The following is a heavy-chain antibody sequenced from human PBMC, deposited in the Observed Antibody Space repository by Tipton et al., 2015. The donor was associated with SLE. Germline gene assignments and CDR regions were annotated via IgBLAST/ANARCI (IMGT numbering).Heavy chain of an antibody. CDR1: GGSISSGSYY. D-gene: IGHD1-7*01. CDR2: IYTSGST. Sequence: TLSLTCTVSGGSISSGSYYWSWIRQPAGKGLEWIGRIYTSGSTYYNPSLKSRVTISVDTSKNQFSLKLSSVTAADTAVYYCARHLGLELTRGAFDIWGQGTMVTVSS. J-gene: IGHJ3*02. CDR3: ARHLGLELTRGAFDI. V-gene: IGHV4-61*02.